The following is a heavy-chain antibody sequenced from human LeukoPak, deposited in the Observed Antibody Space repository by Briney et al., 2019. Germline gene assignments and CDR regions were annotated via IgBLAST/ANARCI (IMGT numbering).Heavy chain of an antibody. CDR1: GFTFSSYS. V-gene: IGHV3-21*01. CDR3: ARVDSHGVDSSGWWYFDY. J-gene: IGHJ4*02. CDR2: ISSSSSYI. Sequence: PGGSLRLSCAASGFTFSSYSMNWVRQAPGKGLEWVSSISSSSSYIYYADSVKGRFTISRDNAKNSLYLQMNSLRAEDTAVYYCARVDSHGVDSSGWWYFDYWGQGTQVTVSP. D-gene: IGHD6-19*01.